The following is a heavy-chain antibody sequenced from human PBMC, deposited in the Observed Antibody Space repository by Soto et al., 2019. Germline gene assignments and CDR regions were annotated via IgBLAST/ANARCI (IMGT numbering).Heavy chain of an antibody. CDR1: GGSISSYY. CDR3: ARDHGYFDY. Sequence: SETLSLTCTVSGGSISSYYWSWIRQPPGKGLEWIGYIYYSGSANYNPSLKSRVTISVDTSKNQFSLKLSSVTAADTAVYYCARDHGYFDYWGQGTLVTVSS. J-gene: IGHJ4*02. CDR2: IYYSGSA. V-gene: IGHV4-59*01.